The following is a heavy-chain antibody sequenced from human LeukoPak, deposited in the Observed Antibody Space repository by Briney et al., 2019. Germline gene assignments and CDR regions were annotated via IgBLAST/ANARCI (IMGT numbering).Heavy chain of an antibody. Sequence: ASVKVSRKASGYTFTSYDINWVRQATGQGLEWMGWMNPNSGNTGYAQKFQGRVTKTRKTSISSPYMELSSLRSEYTAVYYCARGGGYSYGPTVAYYYGMDVWGQGTTVTVSS. D-gene: IGHD5-18*01. J-gene: IGHJ6*02. V-gene: IGHV1-8*01. CDR2: MNPNSGNT. CDR1: GYTFTSYD. CDR3: ARGGGYSYGPTVAYYYGMDV.